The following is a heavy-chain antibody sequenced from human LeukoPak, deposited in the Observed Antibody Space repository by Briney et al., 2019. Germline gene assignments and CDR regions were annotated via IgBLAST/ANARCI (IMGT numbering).Heavy chain of an antibody. CDR2: IYHSGSS. Sequence: SETLSLTCTVSGGSISRSSYYWGWIRRPPGKGLEWIGSIYHSGSSYYNPSLKSRVTISVDTSKNQFSLKLRSVTAADTAVYHCARAETYSSGWYDPFFDYWGQGTLVTVST. CDR1: GGSISRSSYY. J-gene: IGHJ4*02. V-gene: IGHV4-39*07. D-gene: IGHD6-19*01. CDR3: ARAETYSSGWYDPFFDY.